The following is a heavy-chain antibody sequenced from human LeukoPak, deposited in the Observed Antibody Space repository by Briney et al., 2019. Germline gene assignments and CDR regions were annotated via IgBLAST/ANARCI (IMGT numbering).Heavy chain of an antibody. J-gene: IGHJ5*02. CDR1: GGSFSGYY. Sequence: NSSETLSLTCAVYGGSFSGYYWSWIRQPPGKGLEWIGEINHSGSTNYNPSLKSRVTISVDTSKNQFSLKLSSVTAADTAVYYCARVHRVRGGGWFDPWGQGTLVTGSS. D-gene: IGHD3-10*01. CDR3: ARVHRVRGGGWFDP. V-gene: IGHV4-34*01. CDR2: INHSGST.